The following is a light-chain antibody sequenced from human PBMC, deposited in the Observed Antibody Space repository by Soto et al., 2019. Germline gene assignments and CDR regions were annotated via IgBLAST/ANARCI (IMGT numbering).Light chain of an antibody. CDR3: QQSYSTPPT. CDR2: AAS. Sequence: DIQMTQSPSSLSASVGDRVTITCRASQSITNNLNWYQQKPGKAPKLLIYAASSLQSGVPSRFSGSGSGTDFTLTISSLQPEDFATYYCQQSYSTPPTFGQGTKLEI. V-gene: IGKV1-39*01. J-gene: IGKJ2*01. CDR1: QSITNN.